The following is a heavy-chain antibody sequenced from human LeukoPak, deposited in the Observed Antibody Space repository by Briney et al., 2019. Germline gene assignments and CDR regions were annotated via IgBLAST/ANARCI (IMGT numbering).Heavy chain of an antibody. D-gene: IGHD3-22*01. CDR1: GFTFSSYW. Sequence: TGGSLRLSCAASGFTFSSYWMHWVRQAPGKGLVWVSRINSDGSSTSYADSVKGRFTISRDNAKNTLYLQMNSLEAEDPSVYCWAKGLPYYYDRSGFTAFDFWGQGTLVTVSS. CDR3: AKGLPYYYDRSGFTAFDF. V-gene: IGHV3-74*01. J-gene: IGHJ4*03. CDR2: INSDGSST.